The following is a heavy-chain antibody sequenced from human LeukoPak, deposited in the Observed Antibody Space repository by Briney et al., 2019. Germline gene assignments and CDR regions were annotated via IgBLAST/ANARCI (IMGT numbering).Heavy chain of an antibody. CDR1: GYTFTGYY. CDR3: ARVPMVRGVMIFNY. Sequence: GASVKVSCRASGYTFTGYYMHWVRQATGQGLEWMGWMNPNSGNTGYAQKFQGRVTMTRNTSISTAYVELSSLRSEDTAVYYCARVPMVRGVMIFNYWGQGTLVTVSS. CDR2: MNPNSGNT. J-gene: IGHJ4*02. V-gene: IGHV1-8*02. D-gene: IGHD3-10*01.